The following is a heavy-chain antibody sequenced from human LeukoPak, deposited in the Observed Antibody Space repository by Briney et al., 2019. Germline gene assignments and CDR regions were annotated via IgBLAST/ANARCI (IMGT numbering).Heavy chain of an antibody. D-gene: IGHD3-22*01. Sequence: ASVKVSXKASGYTFTSYYMHWVRQAPGQGLEWMGIINPSGGSTSYAQKFQGRVTMTRDTSISTAYMELSRLRSDDTAVYYCARVPPPHYYDSSGYYDYWGQGTLVTVSS. J-gene: IGHJ4*02. V-gene: IGHV1-46*01. CDR2: INPSGGST. CDR3: ARVPPPHYYDSSGYYDY. CDR1: GYTFTSYY.